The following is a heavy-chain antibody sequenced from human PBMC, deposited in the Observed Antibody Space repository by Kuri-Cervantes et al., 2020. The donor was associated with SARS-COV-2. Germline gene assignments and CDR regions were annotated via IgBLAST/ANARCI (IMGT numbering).Heavy chain of an antibody. J-gene: IGHJ4*03. CDR1: GGSISSGGYS. Sequence: SCAVSGGSISSGGYSWSWIRQPPGKGLEGNGYFYHSGNTYYNPSLKSRVTISVDRSKNQFSLKLSSVTAADTAVYHCERQIIMITFGGVSVAYFDYWGQGNRV. D-gene: IGHD3-16*02. V-gene: IGHV4-30-2*01. CDR2: FYHSGNT. CDR3: ERQIIMITFGGVSVAYFDY.